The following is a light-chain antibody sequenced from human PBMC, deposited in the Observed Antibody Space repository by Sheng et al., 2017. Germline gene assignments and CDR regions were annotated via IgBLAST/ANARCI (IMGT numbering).Light chain of an antibody. CDR2: GAS. CDR3: QQYKSYPLT. Sequence: DIQMTQSPSSLSASVGDRVTITCRASQDINSYLAWFQQKPGKAPKSLIYGASNLQSGVPSKFSGSGSGTDFTLTINSLQPEDFATYYCQQYKSYPLTFGGGTKVEIK. V-gene: IGKV1-16*02. J-gene: IGKJ4*01. CDR1: QDINSY.